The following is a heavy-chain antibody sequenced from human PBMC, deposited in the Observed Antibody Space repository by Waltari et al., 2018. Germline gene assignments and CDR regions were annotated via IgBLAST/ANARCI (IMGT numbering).Heavy chain of an antibody. CDR1: GFTFSSYA. Sequence: EVQLLESGGGLVQPGGSLTLSCAASGFTFSSYAMSLVRQAPGKGREWVSAISGSGGSTYYADSVKDRFTISRDNSKNTLYLQMNSLRAEDTAVYYCAKDRIYYYGSGSYYSTFDYWGQGTLVTVSS. V-gene: IGHV3-23*01. CDR3: AKDRIYYYGSGSYYSTFDY. J-gene: IGHJ4*02. CDR2: ISGSGGST. D-gene: IGHD3-10*01.